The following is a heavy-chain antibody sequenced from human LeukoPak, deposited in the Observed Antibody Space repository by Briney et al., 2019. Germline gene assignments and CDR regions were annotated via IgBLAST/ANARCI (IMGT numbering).Heavy chain of an antibody. CDR3: ARAKYYGSGSYMLNDAFDI. D-gene: IGHD3-10*01. CDR1: GASISSGGYY. Sequence: PSQTLSLTCTVSGASISSGGYYWSWIRQPPGKGLEWIGYIYHSGSTYYNPSLKSRVTISVDRSKNQFSLKLSSVTAADTAVYYCARAKYYGSGSYMLNDAFDIWGQGTIVTVSS. CDR2: IYHSGST. J-gene: IGHJ3*02. V-gene: IGHV4-30-2*01.